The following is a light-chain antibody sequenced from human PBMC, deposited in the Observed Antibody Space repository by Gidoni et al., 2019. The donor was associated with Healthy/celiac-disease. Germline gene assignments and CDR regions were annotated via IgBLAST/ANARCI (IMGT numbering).Light chain of an antibody. J-gene: IGKJ2*01. CDR1: QSVLYSSNNKNY. CDR3: QQYYSTSYT. Sequence: DIVLTQSPDSLAVSLGERATINCKSSQSVLYSSNNKNYLAWYQQKPGQPPKLLIYWASTRESGVPDRVSGSGSGTDFTLTISSLQAEDVAVYYCQQYYSTSYTFXXXTKLEIK. CDR2: WAS. V-gene: IGKV4-1*01.